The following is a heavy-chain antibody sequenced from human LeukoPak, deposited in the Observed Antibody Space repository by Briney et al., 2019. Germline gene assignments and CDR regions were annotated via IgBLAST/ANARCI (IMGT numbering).Heavy chain of an antibody. Sequence: SETLSLTCTVSGGSISDSNYYWGWIRQPPGRGLEWIANIYYSGSAYYSPSLKSRVTVSIDTSKNQFSLKLNSVTAADTAVYYCARHYGPWGQGTLVTVSS. V-gene: IGHV4-39*01. J-gene: IGHJ5*02. D-gene: IGHD3-10*01. CDR1: GGSISDSNYY. CDR2: IYYSGSA. CDR3: ARHYGP.